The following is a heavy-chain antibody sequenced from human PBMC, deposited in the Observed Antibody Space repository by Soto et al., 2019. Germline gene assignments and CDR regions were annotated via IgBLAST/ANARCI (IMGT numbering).Heavy chain of an antibody. D-gene: IGHD2-15*01. J-gene: IGHJ5*02. V-gene: IGHV4-39*01. Sequence: SETLSLTCTVSGGSISSSSYYWGWIRQPPGKGLEWIGSIYYTGTTYYNPSLKSRITISVDTSKNQFSLRLSSVTAADTAVYYCARQGGGSHNWFDPWGQGTLVTVSS. CDR2: IYYTGTT. CDR3: ARQGGGSHNWFDP. CDR1: GGSISSSSYY.